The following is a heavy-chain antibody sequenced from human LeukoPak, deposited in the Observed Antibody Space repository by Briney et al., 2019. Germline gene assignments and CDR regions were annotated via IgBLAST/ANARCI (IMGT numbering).Heavy chain of an antibody. CDR1: GFTFSSYA. D-gene: IGHD3-10*01. J-gene: IGHJ4*02. CDR3: AKDRRPFGELLSLLFDY. CDR2: ISGSGGST. Sequence: GGFLRLSCAASGFTFSSYAMSWVRQAPGKGLEWVSAISGSGGSTYYADSVKGRFTISRDNSKNTLYLQMNSLRAEDTAVYYCAKDRRPFGELLSLLFDYWGQGTLVTVSS. V-gene: IGHV3-23*01.